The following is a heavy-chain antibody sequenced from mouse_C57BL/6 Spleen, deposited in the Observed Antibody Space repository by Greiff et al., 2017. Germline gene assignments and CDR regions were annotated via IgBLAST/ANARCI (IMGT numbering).Heavy chain of an antibody. Sequence: ESGAELVRPGTSVKMSCKASGYTFTNYWIGWAKQRPGHGLEWIGDIYPGGGCTNYNEKFKGKATLTADKSSSTAYMQFRGLTSVDSAIYDCARSGYGYDVYGYFDVWGTGTTVTVSS. V-gene: IGHV1-63*01. CDR2: IYPGGGCT. J-gene: IGHJ1*03. CDR3: ARSGYGYDVYGYFDV. CDR1: GYTFTNYW. D-gene: IGHD2-2*01.